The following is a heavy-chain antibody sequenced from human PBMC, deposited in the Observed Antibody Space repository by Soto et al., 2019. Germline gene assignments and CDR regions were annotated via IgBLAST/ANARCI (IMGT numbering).Heavy chain of an antibody. D-gene: IGHD2-2*01. V-gene: IGHV1-18*01. CDR3: ARVGLIVVVPAAMDY. CDR2: ISAYNGNT. Sequence: ASVKVSCKASGYTFTSYGISWVRQAPGQGLEWMGWISAYNGNTNYAQKLQGRVTMTTDTSTSTAYMELRSLRSDDTAVYYCARVGLIVVVPAAMDYWGQGTLVTVSS. CDR1: GYTFTSYG. J-gene: IGHJ4*02.